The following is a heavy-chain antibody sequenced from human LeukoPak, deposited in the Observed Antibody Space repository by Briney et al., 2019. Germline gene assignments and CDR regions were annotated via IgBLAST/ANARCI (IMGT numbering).Heavy chain of an antibody. V-gene: IGHV3-7*01. D-gene: IGHD5-12*01. CDR1: GFTFSSYW. CDR2: IKQNGSEK. Sequence: GGSLRLSCAASGFTFSSYWMSSVRQAPGRGLEWVANIKQNGSEKYYVDSVKGRFPISRDNAKNSLYLQMNSVRAEDTAVYYCARDRVATKIWGYYYYMDVWGKGTTVTVSS. J-gene: IGHJ6*03. CDR3: ARDRVATKIWGYYYYMDV.